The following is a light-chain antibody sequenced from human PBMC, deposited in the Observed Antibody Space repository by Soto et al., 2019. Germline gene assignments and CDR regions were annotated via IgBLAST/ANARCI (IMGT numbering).Light chain of an antibody. CDR1: QSIRSL. V-gene: IGKV1-5*01. CDR3: QQYQTYST. Sequence: DIQMTQSPSTLSASVGDRVTITCRASQSIRSLLAWYQQKPGKAPKVLIYDASSLGSGVPSRFSGSGSGTEFILTISSLQPDDFATYFCQQYQTYSTFGQGTRLDIK. J-gene: IGKJ5*01. CDR2: DAS.